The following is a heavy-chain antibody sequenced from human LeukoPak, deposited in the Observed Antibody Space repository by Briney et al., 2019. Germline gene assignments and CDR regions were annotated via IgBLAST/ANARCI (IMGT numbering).Heavy chain of an antibody. J-gene: IGHJ4*02. V-gene: IGHV4-31*03. Sequence: SETLSLTCTVSGGSISSGGYYWSWIRQHPGKGLEWIGYIYYSGSTYYNPSLKSRVTISVDTSKNQFSLKLSSVTAADTAVYYCAGYCSGGSCYSRKHFDYWGQGTLVTVSS. CDR3: AGYCSGGSCYSRKHFDY. D-gene: IGHD2-15*01. CDR1: GGSISSGGYY. CDR2: IYYSGST.